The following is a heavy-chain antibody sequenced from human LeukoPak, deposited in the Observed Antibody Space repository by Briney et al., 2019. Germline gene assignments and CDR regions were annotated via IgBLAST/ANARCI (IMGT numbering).Heavy chain of an antibody. CDR3: ARDISGSYYTVDY. CDR1: GFTFSDYY. Sequence: GGSLRLSCAASGFTFSDYYMSWIRQAPGKGLEWVSYISSSGSTIYYADSVKGRFTISRDSAKNSLYLQMNSLRAEDTAVYYCARDISGSYYTVDYWGQGTLVTASS. J-gene: IGHJ4*02. CDR2: ISSSGSTI. D-gene: IGHD1-26*01. V-gene: IGHV3-11*01.